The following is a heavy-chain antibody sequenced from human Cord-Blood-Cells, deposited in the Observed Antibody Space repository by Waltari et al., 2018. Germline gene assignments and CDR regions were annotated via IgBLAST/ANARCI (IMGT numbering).Heavy chain of an antibody. D-gene: IGHD2-21*01. CDR1: GYSISSGYY. V-gene: IGHV4-38-2*02. J-gene: IGHJ4*02. CDR3: ARDSEAYCGGDCYDSSFDY. CDR2: IYHSGST. Sequence: QVQLQESGPGLVKPSETLSLTCTVSGYSISSGYYWGWFRQPPGKGLEWIGSIYHSGSTYYNPSLKSRVTISVDTSKNQFSLKLSSVTAADTAVYYCARDSEAYCGGDCYDSSFDYWGQGTLVTVSS.